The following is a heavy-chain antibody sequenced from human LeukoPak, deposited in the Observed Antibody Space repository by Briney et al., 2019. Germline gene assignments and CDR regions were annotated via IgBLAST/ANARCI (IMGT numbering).Heavy chain of an antibody. Sequence: GGSLRLSCAASGFIFSSYSMNWVRQAPGKGLEWVSSISSSSSYIYYADSVKGRFTISRDNAKNSLYLQMNSLRAEDTAVYYCARGSYYYDSSDAFDIWGQGTMVTVSS. CDR3: ARGSYYYDSSDAFDI. CDR2: ISSSSSYI. J-gene: IGHJ3*02. D-gene: IGHD3-22*01. CDR1: GFIFSSYS. V-gene: IGHV3-21*01.